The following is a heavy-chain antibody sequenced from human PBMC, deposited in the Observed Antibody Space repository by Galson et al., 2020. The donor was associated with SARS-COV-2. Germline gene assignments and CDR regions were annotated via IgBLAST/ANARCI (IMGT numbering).Heavy chain of an antibody. Sequence: SQASETLSLTCAVYGGSFSGYYWSWIRQPPGKGLEWIGEINHSGSTNYNPSLKSRVTISVDTSKNQFSLKLSSVTAADTAVYYCARGRTVTTFFGPYNYYGMDVWGQGTTVTVSS. CDR3: ARGRTVTTFFGPYNYYGMDV. CDR1: GGSFSGYY. D-gene: IGHD4-17*01. V-gene: IGHV4-34*01. CDR2: INHSGST. J-gene: IGHJ6*02.